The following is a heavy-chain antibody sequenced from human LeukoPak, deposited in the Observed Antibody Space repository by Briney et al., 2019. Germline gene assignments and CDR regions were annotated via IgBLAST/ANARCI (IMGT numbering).Heavy chain of an antibody. CDR1: GYNLNNYG. CDR3: ARGSYPYSHGMDV. CDR2: ISAKTGNT. Sequence: GASVKVSCKASGYNLNNYGVSWVRQAPGQGLEWMGWISAKTGNTNYAQKVQGRVTMTTDTSTTTAYMELRSLGSDDTAVYYCARGSYPYSHGMDVWGQGTTVTVSS. D-gene: IGHD1-26*01. V-gene: IGHV1-18*01. J-gene: IGHJ6*02.